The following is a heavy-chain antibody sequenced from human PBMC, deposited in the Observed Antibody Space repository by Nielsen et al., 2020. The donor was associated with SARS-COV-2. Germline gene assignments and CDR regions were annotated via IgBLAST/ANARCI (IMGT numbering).Heavy chain of an antibody. Sequence: SETLSLTCTVSGGSISSYYWSWIRQPPGKGLEWIGYIYYSGSTYYNPSLKSRVTISVDTSKNQFSLKLSSVTAADTAVYYCARPYSSGWKSEYYFDYWGQGTLVTVSS. CDR1: GGSISSYY. D-gene: IGHD6-19*01. CDR2: IYYSGST. CDR3: ARPYSSGWKSEYYFDY. V-gene: IGHV4-59*04. J-gene: IGHJ4*02.